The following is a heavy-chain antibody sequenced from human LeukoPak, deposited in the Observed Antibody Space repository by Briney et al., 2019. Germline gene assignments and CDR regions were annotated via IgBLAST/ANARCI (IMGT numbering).Heavy chain of an antibody. Sequence: GGSLRLSCAASGFTFSSYAMSWVRQAPGKGLEWVSAISASGGSTYYADSVKGRFTISRDNSKNTLYLQMNSLRAEDTAVYYCAKPFLTVAAAGGLYYCYGMDVWGQGTTVTVSS. J-gene: IGHJ6*02. V-gene: IGHV3-23*01. CDR3: AKPFLTVAAAGGLYYCYGMDV. CDR1: GFTFSSYA. D-gene: IGHD6-13*01. CDR2: ISASGGST.